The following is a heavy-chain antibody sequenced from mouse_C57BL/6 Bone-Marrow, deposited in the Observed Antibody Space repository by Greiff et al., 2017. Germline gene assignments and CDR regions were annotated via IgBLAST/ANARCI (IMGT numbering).Heavy chain of an antibody. CDR1: GYTFTSYW. V-gene: IGHV1-55*01. D-gene: IGHD2-13*01. CDR2: IDPGSGSN. Sequence: VQLQQPGAELVKPGASVKMSCKASGYTFTSYWITWVKQRPGQGLEWIGDIDPGSGSNNYNERFKSKATLTVDTSSSTSYMQLSSLPSEDSAVYYCARCDWGLLFDYWGQVTTLTVSS. J-gene: IGHJ2*01. CDR3: ARCDWGLLFDY.